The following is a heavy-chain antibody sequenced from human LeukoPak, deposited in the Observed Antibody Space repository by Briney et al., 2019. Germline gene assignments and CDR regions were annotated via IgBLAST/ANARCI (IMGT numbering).Heavy chain of an antibody. D-gene: IGHD2-21*01. V-gene: IGHV1-8*01. J-gene: IGHJ1*01. CDR3: ARNSAGERYFQH. CDR1: GYTFTSYD. Sequence: GASVKVSCKASGYTFTSYDINWVRQATGQGLEWMGWMNPNSGNTGYAQKFRGRVTMTRNTSISTAYMELSSLKSEDTAVYYCARNSAGERYFQHWGQGTLVTVSS. CDR2: MNPNSGNT.